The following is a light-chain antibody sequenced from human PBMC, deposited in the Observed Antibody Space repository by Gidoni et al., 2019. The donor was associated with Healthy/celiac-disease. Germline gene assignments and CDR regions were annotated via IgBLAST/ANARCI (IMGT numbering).Light chain of an antibody. CDR3: SSYTSSSTPYV. CDR1: SRDVGGYNY. J-gene: IGLJ1*01. V-gene: IGLV2-14*01. CDR2: EVS. Sequence: QSALTQPAPVPRSPGQPITISCTGTSRDVGGYNYVSWYQQHPGKAPKLMIYEVSNRPSGVSNRFSGSKSGNTASLTISGLQAEDEADYYCSSYTSSSTPYVFGTGTKVTVL.